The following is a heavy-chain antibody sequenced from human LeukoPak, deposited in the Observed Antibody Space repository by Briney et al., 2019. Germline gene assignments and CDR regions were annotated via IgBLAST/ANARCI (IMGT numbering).Heavy chain of an antibody. J-gene: IGHJ4*02. Sequence: PGGSLGLSCAASGFTFDDYAMHWVRQAPGKGLEWVSGISWNSGSIGYADSVKGRFTISRDNAKNSLYLQMNSLRAEDTAVYYCARRGYSSGYDYWGQGTLVAVSS. CDR3: ARRGYSSGYDY. D-gene: IGHD3-22*01. CDR2: ISWNSGSI. V-gene: IGHV3-9*01. CDR1: GFTFDDYA.